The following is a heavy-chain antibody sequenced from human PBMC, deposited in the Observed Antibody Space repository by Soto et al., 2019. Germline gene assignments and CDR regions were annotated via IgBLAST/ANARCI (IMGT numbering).Heavy chain of an antibody. CDR2: INHSGST. J-gene: IGHJ4*02. CDR1: GGSFSGYY. CDR3: ARGQVSLTSGYCSGGSCYQGYYFDY. Sequence: PSETLSLTCAVYGGSFSGYYWSWIRQPPGKGLEWIGEINHSGSTNYNPSLKSRVTISVDTSKNQFSLKLSSVTAADTAVYYCARGQVSLTSGYCSGGSCYQGYYFDYWGQGTLVTVSS. D-gene: IGHD2-15*01. V-gene: IGHV4-34*01.